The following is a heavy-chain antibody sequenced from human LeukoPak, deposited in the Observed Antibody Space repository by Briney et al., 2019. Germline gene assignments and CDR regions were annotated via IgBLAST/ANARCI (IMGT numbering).Heavy chain of an antibody. J-gene: IGHJ4*02. CDR3: TTSACTNGVCYTSANY. CDR2: ISYDGSNK. CDR1: GFTFSNYG. D-gene: IGHD2-8*01. V-gene: IGHV3-30*03. Sequence: GGSLRLSCAASGFTFSNYGMHWVRQAPGKGLEWVAVISYDGSNKYYADSVKGRFTISRDNSKNTLYLQMNSLKTEDTAVYYCTTSACTNGVCYTSANYWGQGTLVTVSS.